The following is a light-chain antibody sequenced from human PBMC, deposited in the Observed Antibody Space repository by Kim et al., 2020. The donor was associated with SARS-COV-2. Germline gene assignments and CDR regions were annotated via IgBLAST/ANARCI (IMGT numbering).Light chain of an antibody. V-gene: IGLV3-19*01. CDR3: HSRDSSGDHPV. J-gene: IGLJ2*01. CDR1: SLRRYY. CDR2: GKN. Sequence: SSELTQDPAVSVALGQTVTITCQGDSLRRYYASWYQQKPGQAPVLVIYGKNNRPSGIPDRFSGSNSGNTASLTITGAQAEDEADYSCHSRDSSGDHPVFGGGTKLTVL.